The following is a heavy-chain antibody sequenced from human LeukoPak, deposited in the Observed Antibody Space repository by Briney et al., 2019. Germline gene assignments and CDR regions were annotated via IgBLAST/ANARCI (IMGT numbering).Heavy chain of an antibody. D-gene: IGHD3-22*01. CDR1: GFTFSSYV. CDR3: TTDRYYDNSELQFQH. Sequence: PGGSLRLSCVASGFTFSSYVMSWVSQAPGKGLEWVSAIGGSGGSTYYADSVKGRFTISRDNSKNTLYMQMNSLKIEDTAVYYCTTDRYYDNSELQFQHWGQGTLVTVSS. CDR2: IGGSGGST. V-gene: IGHV3-23*01. J-gene: IGHJ1*01.